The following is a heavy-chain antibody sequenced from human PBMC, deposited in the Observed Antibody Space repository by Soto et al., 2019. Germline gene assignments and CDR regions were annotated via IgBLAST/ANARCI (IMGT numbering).Heavy chain of an antibody. J-gene: IGHJ4*02. CDR3: ARRYAGNFDY. CDR1: GGFISSYY. CDR2: IYYSGST. Sequence: QVQLQESGPGLVKPSETLSLTCTVSGGFISSYYWSWIQQPPGKGLEWIGYIYYSGSTNYNPSLKSRVTISVVTSKKQFSLKLSSVTAADTAVYYCARRYAGNFDYWGQGTLVTVSS. V-gene: IGHV4-59*01. D-gene: IGHD2-8*01.